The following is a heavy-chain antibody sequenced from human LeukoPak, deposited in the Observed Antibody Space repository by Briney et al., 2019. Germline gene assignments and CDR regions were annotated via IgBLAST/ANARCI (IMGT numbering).Heavy chain of an antibody. Sequence: GGSLRLSCAASGLTLSSYWMSWVRQAPGKGLEWVANIKQDGSEKYYVDSVKSRFTVSRVNAKNSLYMQMNSLRAEDTAVYYCARGVGNYQGSHYYYYMDVWGKGTTVTVSS. CDR1: GLTLSSYW. D-gene: IGHD1-7*01. J-gene: IGHJ6*03. CDR3: ARGVGNYQGSHYYYYMDV. V-gene: IGHV3-7*01. CDR2: IKQDGSEK.